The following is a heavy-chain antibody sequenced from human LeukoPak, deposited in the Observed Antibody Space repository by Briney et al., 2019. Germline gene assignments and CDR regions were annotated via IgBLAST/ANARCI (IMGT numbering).Heavy chain of an antibody. V-gene: IGHV4-59*03. CDR3: ARGGVLPRAFDA. J-gene: IGHJ5*02. Sequence: SETLSLTCTVSNGSISYYYWSWVRQSPGKGLEWIAYIFHRGSTDYNPSLKSRLTISVDTSKNQFSLKMNSVTAADTAVYFCARGGVLPRAFDAWGQGTLVTVSS. D-gene: IGHD3-16*01. CDR2: IFHRGST. CDR1: NGSISYYY.